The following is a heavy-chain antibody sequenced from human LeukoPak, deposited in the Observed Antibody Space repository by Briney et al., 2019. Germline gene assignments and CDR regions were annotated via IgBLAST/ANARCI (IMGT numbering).Heavy chain of an antibody. CDR2: IRSKANSYAT. J-gene: IGHJ6*03. V-gene: IGHV3-73*01. CDR1: GFTFSGSA. D-gene: IGHD6-6*01. CDR3: TSQPLEYSSSATEFSYYYYMDV. Sequence: PGGSLRLSCAASGFTFSGSAMHWVRQASGKGLEWVGRIRSKANSYATAYAASVKGRFTISRDDSKNTAYLQMNSLKTEDTAVYYCTSQPLEYSSSATEFSYYYYMDVWGKGTTVTVSS.